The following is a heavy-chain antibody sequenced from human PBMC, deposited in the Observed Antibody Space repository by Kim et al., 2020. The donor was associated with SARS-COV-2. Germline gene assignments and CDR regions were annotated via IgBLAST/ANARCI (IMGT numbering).Heavy chain of an antibody. V-gene: IGHV1-3*01. Sequence: TKYSQKFHGKITISRDTSTNTAYMEMRSLTTTDTAFYYCVRDMNPTVYDYWGQGTLVTVSS. CDR3: VRDMNPTVYDY. J-gene: IGHJ4*02. D-gene: IGHD4-4*01. CDR2: T.